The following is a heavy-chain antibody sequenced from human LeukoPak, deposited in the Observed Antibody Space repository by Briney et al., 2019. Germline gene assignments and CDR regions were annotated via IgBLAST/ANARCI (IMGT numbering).Heavy chain of an antibody. V-gene: IGHV3-30*02. Sequence: GGSLRLSCAASGFTFSSYGMHWVRQAPDKGLEGVAFVWYDETNKYYADSVKGRFTISRDNSKNTLYLQMNSLRADDTAVYYCAKPGGGSSIGYWGQGTPVTVFS. CDR1: GFTFSSYG. J-gene: IGHJ4*02. CDR3: AKPGGGSSIGY. D-gene: IGHD6-6*01. CDR2: VWYDETNK.